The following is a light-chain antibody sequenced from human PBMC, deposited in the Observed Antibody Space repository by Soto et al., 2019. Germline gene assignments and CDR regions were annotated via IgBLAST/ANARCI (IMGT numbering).Light chain of an antibody. J-gene: IGKJ5*01. Sequence: EIVLTQSPATLSLSPGERATLSCRASQSITPYLAWYQQRPGQAPRLLIYGASNRAADIPARFSGSGSGTDFTLTISRLEAEDFAVYYCQHRSSWPLTFGQGTRLEIK. CDR1: QSITPY. V-gene: IGKV3-11*01. CDR3: QHRSSWPLT. CDR2: GAS.